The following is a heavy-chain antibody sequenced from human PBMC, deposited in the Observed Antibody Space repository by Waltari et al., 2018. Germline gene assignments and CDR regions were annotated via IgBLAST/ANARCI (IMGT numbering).Heavy chain of an antibody. CDR1: GDSITTRNYY. D-gene: IGHD1-26*01. V-gene: IGHV4-39*01. CDR3: ARLTVVGATRLFDP. J-gene: IGHJ5*02. Sequence: QLHLQESGPGLVKPSETLSLTCSVYGDSITTRNYYWDWTRQPPGKGLESIGSIYYSGSTYQNPSLKGRVTMSVDTSKNEFYLKLTSVTAADTATYYCARLTVVGATRLFDPWGQGTQVTVSS. CDR2: IYYSGST.